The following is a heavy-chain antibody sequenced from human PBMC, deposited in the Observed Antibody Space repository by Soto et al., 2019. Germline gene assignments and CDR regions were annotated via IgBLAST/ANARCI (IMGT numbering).Heavy chain of an antibody. D-gene: IGHD2-15*01. CDR3: ARVYCSGGSCFLDY. J-gene: IGHJ4*02. CDR1: GGSISSYY. CDR2: IYASGST. Sequence: QVQLQESGPGLVKPSETLSLTCTVSGGSISSYYWSWIRQPAWKGLDWIGRIYASGSTNYNPSLKSRVTMSVDTSKNQFSLKLSSVTAADTAVYYCARVYCSGGSCFLDYWGQGTLVTVSS. V-gene: IGHV4-4*07.